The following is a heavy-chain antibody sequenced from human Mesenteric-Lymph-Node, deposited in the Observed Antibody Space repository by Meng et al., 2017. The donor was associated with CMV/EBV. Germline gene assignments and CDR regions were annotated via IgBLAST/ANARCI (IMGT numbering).Heavy chain of an antibody. J-gene: IGHJ6*02. CDR3: ARIPGVSSYYYYGMDV. CDR2: INYSGTT. D-gene: IGHD2-15*01. Sequence: SETLSLTCAVYSGSLSGYYWSWIRQPPGKGLEWIGEINYSGTTNYNPSLKSRVSISADTSKNQFSLRLRSVTAAATAVYYCARIPGVSSYYYYGMDVWGQGTTVTVSS. CDR1: SGSLSGYY. V-gene: IGHV4-34*01.